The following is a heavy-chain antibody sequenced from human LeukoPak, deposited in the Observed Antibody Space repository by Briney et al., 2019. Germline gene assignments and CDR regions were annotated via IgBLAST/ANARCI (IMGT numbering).Heavy chain of an antibody. V-gene: IGHV4-59*01. J-gene: IGHJ4*02. Sequence: SGTLSLTCTVSGGSIYSYYWTWVGQPPGKGLEWSGDIYYSGSTNDNPSLQSRVTISVDTSKNPFSLKLSPVTAADTVVYFCARGVARGGFDYWGQGTLVTVSS. D-gene: IGHD2-15*01. CDR2: IYYSGST. CDR3: ARGVARGGFDY. CDR1: GGSIYSYY.